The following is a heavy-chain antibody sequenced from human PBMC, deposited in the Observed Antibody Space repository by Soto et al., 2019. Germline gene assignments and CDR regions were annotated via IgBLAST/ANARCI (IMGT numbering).Heavy chain of an antibody. CDR3: ARDLLVGATRPLDY. CDR2: ISSSGSTI. CDR1: GFTFSSYE. Sequence: GGSLRLSCAASGFTFSSYEMNWVRQAPGKGLEWVSYISSSGSTIYYADYVKGRFTISRDNAKNSLYLQMNSLRAEDTAVYYCARDLLVGATRPLDYWGQGTLVTVSS. J-gene: IGHJ4*02. V-gene: IGHV3-48*03. D-gene: IGHD1-26*01.